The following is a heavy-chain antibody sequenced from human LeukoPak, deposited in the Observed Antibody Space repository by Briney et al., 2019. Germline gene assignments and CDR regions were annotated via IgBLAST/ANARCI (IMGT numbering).Heavy chain of an antibody. D-gene: IGHD1-7*01. V-gene: IGHV3-30-3*01. CDR2: ISYDGSNK. Sequence: GGTLRLPCAASGFTLSSYAKHCARQARGKGLEGVAVISYDGSNKYYADSVKGRFTISRDNSKNTLYLQMNSLRAEDTAVYYCAREGAAWNYFFGYWGQGTLVTVSS. CDR1: GFTLSSYA. J-gene: IGHJ4*02. CDR3: AREGAAWNYFFGY.